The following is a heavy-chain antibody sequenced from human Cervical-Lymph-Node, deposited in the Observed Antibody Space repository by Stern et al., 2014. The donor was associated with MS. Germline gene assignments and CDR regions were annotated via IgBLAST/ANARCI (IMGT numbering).Heavy chain of an antibody. CDR2: IYWDDQK. V-gene: IGHV2-5*02. CDR3: AHRTAGPFDY. CDR1: GFSLSTSGLG. Sequence: QITLKESGPALVKPTQILTLTCTFSGFSLSTSGLGVGWIRQPPGEALEWLAYIYWDDQKRYSPSLKSRLTITKDNSKNQVVLTLTNVDPVDTATYYCAHRTAGPFDYWGQGTLVTVSS. J-gene: IGHJ4*02.